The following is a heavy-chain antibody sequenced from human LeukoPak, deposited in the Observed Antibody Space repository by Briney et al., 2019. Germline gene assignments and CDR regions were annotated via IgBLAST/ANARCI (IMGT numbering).Heavy chain of an antibody. CDR3: ARDQYSSSWNAFDI. V-gene: IGHV3-11*01. J-gene: IGHJ3*02. CDR1: GFTFSDYY. Sequence: GGSLRLSCAASGFTFSDYYMSWIRQAPGKGLEWVSYISSSGSTIYYADSVKGRFTISRDNAKNSLYLQMNSLRAEDTALYYCARDQYSSSWNAFDIWGQGTMVTVSS. D-gene: IGHD6-13*01. CDR2: ISSSGSTI.